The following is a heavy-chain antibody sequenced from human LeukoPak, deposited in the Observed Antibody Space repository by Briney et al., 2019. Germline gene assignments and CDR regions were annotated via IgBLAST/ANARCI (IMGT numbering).Heavy chain of an antibody. CDR3: ARDPYDILTGYYSNWFDP. Sequence: SETLSLTCAVYGGSFSGYYWSWIRQPPGKGLEWIGEINHSGSTNYNPSLKSRVTISVDTSKNQFSLKLSSVTAADTAVYYCARDPYDILTGYYSNWFDPWGQGTLVTVSS. J-gene: IGHJ5*02. D-gene: IGHD3-9*01. CDR2: INHSGST. V-gene: IGHV4-34*01. CDR1: GGSFSGYY.